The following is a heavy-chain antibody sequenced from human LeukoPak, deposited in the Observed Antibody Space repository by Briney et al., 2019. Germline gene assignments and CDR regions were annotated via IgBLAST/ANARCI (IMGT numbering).Heavy chain of an antibody. Sequence: GGSLRLSCAASGFTVSNNYMNWVRQAPGKGLEWVSVIYSGGSTYYADSVKGRFTISRDDSKNTLYLQMNSLRAEDTAVYYCARDQAGWNLDYWGQGTLVTVSS. D-gene: IGHD1-1*01. CDR2: IYSGGST. CDR3: ARDQAGWNLDY. V-gene: IGHV3-53*01. CDR1: GFTVSNNY. J-gene: IGHJ4*02.